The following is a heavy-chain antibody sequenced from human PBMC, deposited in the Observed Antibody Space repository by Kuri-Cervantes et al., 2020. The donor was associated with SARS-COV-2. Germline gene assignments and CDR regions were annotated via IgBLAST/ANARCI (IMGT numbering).Heavy chain of an antibody. CDR1: GGSISSSSYY. CDR3: ASAQGPYYYDSSGYYRFDY. J-gene: IGHJ4*02. Sequence: SCTVSGGSISSSSYYWGWIRQPPGEGLEWIGSIYYSGSTYYNPSLKSRVTISVDTSKNQFSLKLSSVTAADTAVYYCASAQGPYYYDSSGYYRFDYWGQGTLVTVSS. CDR2: IYYSGST. D-gene: IGHD3-22*01. V-gene: IGHV4-39*01.